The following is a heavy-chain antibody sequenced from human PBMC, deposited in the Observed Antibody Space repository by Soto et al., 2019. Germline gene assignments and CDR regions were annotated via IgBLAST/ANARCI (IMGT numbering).Heavy chain of an antibody. CDR1: GYSFTSYW. D-gene: IGHD6-19*01. CDR2: IYPGDSDT. Sequence: PGESLKISCKGSGYSFTSYWIGWVRQMPGKGLEWMGIIYPGDSDTRYSPSFQGQVTISADKSISTAYPQWSSLKASDTAMYYCARLNGIAVAGTDYYYGMDVWGQGTTVTVSS. J-gene: IGHJ6*02. CDR3: ARLNGIAVAGTDYYYGMDV. V-gene: IGHV5-51*01.